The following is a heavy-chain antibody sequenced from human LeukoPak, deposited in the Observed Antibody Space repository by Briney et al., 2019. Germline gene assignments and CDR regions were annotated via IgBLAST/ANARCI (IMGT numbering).Heavy chain of an antibody. CDR2: IRSKAFGATT. D-gene: IGHD2-15*01. Sequence: GGSLTFYSKASGFTNCDNARSRLRQAPGKGLEWVGFIRSKAFGATTDYGASVKGRFTVTIDDSKSIATLQMNSLKTEDTAMYYCTIECSGTSCDEAMDYWGEGTLVTVSS. CDR3: TIECSGTSCDEAMDY. J-gene: IGHJ4*02. V-gene: IGHV3-49*03. CDR1: GFTNCDNA.